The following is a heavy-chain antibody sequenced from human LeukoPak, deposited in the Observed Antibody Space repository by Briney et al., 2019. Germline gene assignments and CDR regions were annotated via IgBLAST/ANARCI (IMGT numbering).Heavy chain of an antibody. V-gene: IGHV4-34*01. Sequence: SETLSLTCTVSGGSISGYYWSWIRQPPGKGLEWIGEINHSGSTNYNPSLKSRVTISVDTSKNQFSPKLSSVTAADTAVYYCARGPRNNWFDPWGQGTLVTVSS. CDR3: ARGPRNNWFDP. CDR1: GGSISGYY. J-gene: IGHJ5*02. CDR2: INHSGST.